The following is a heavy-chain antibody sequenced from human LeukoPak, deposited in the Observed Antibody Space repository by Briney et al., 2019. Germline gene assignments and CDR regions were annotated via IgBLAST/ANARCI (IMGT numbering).Heavy chain of an antibody. D-gene: IGHD1-26*01. CDR2: ISGSGGST. CDR3: AKDVWYSGSSDFDY. Sequence: GGSLRLSCAASGFTFSSYAMSWVRQAPGKGLEWVSAISGSGGSTYYADSVKGRLTISRDNSKNTLYLQMNSLRAEDTAVYYCAKDVWYSGSSDFDYWGQGTLVTVSS. V-gene: IGHV3-23*01. J-gene: IGHJ4*02. CDR1: GFTFSSYA.